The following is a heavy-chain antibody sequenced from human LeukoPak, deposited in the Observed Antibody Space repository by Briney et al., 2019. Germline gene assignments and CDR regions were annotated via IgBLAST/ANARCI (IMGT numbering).Heavy chain of an antibody. V-gene: IGHV3-30-3*01. Sequence: QPGGSLRLSCAASGFTFSSYAMHWVRQAPGKGLEWVAVMSSDGNNKYYADSVKGRFTISRDNSKNTLYLQMKSLRAEDTAVYYCAREIFPVCGGDCRDWSNWFDPWGQGTLVTVSS. CDR1: GFTFSSYA. CDR3: AREIFPVCGGDCRDWSNWFDP. J-gene: IGHJ5*02. D-gene: IGHD2-21*01. CDR2: MSSDGNNK.